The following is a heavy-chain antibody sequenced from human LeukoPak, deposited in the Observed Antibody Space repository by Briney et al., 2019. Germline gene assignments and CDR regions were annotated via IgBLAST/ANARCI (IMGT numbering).Heavy chain of an antibody. CDR1: GFIFSCYT. CDR2: LSFGGGTI. Sequence: GGPLRLSCGASGFIFSCYTMAWGRQARGKGLECVSSLSFGGGTIYYADSVKGRFTISRDTSKNTQYLQMNSLRAEDTAIYYCAKEVVPGTSRSFDYWGQGTLVTVSS. D-gene: IGHD2-2*01. V-gene: IGHV3-23*01. J-gene: IGHJ4*02. CDR3: AKEVVPGTSRSFDY.